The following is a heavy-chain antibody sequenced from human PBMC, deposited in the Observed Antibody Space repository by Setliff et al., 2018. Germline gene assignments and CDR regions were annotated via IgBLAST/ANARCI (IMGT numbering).Heavy chain of an antibody. D-gene: IGHD3-10*01. V-gene: IGHV4-39*01. J-gene: IGHJ4*02. CDR1: GASINSSTFF. CDR2: IYYSGTT. CDR3: ARHQFVGGYYGSVTYRHFDY. Sequence: SETLSLTCIVSGASINSSTFFWGWIRQPPGKGLEWIGSIYYSGTTYYNPSVRSRVTISVDTSKNQFSLQLTSVTATDTAVYYCARHQFVGGYYGSVTYRHFDYWGQGTLVTVSS.